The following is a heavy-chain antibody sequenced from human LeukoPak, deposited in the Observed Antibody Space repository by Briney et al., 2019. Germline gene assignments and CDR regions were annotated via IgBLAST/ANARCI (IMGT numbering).Heavy chain of an antibody. CDR2: IWYDGSNK. J-gene: IGHJ4*02. CDR1: GFTFSSYG. V-gene: IGHV3-33*01. D-gene: IGHD3-3*01. Sequence: GGSLRLSCAASGFTFSSYGMHWVRQAPGKGLEWVAVIWYDGSNKYYADSVKGRFTISRDNSKNTLYLQMNSLRAEDTAVYYCARAYYDFWSGYTDWGQGTLVTASS. CDR3: ARAYYDFWSGYTD.